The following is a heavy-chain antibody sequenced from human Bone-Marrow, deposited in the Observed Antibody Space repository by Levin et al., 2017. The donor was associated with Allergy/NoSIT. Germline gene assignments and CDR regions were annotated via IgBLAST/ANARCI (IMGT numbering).Heavy chain of an antibody. CDR1: GFTLSSYG. V-gene: IGHV3-33*01. CDR2: IWSDGSNR. D-gene: IGHD6-19*01. CDR3: ARDGDTSGFYWYFDL. Sequence: QPGGSLRLSCAASGFTLSSYGMHWVRQAPGKGLEWVAAIWSDGSNRYYIDSVKGRFTVSRDSSKNTLFLQMNSLRAEDTALYYCARDGDTSGFYWYFDLWGRGTLVTVSS. J-gene: IGHJ2*01.